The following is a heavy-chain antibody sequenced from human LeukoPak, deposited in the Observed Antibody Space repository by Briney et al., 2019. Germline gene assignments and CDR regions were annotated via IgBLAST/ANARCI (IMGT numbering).Heavy chain of an antibody. CDR3: AKGSYYGSSGSFYFDY. CDR2: IYAGGGTT. J-gene: IGHJ4*02. V-gene: IGHV3-23*01. CDR1: GFTFSSYA. D-gene: IGHD3-22*01. Sequence: GGSLRLSCAASGFTFSSYAMSWVRQAPGQGLEWVSGIYAGGGTTYYADSVKGRFTISRDNSKNTLYVQVNSLGTEDTAAYYCAKGSYYGSSGSFYFDYWGQGTLVAVSS.